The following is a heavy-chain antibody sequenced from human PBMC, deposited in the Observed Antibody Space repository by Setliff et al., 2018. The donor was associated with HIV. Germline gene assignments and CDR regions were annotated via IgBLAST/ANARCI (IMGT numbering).Heavy chain of an antibody. V-gene: IGHV3-15*01. CDR3: ATIEKKNGFRCLDP. CDR2: IKSKSDGGTT. J-gene: IGHJ5*02. CDR1: GFTFTDAW. D-gene: IGHD2-8*01. Sequence: GESLRLSCAVSGFTGFTFTDAWMAWVRQAPGKGLEWVGRIKSKSDGGTTDYGATVKGRFIISRDDSQNTVFLQMNSLKSEDSAIYYCATIEKKNGFRCLDPWGQGTVVTVS.